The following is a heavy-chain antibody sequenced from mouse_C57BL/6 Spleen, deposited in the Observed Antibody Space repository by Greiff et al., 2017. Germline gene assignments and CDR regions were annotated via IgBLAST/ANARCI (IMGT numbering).Heavy chain of an antibody. Sequence: QVQLQQSGPELVRPGVSVKISCKGSGYTFTDYAMHWVKQSHAKSLEWIGVISTYYGDASYNQKFKDKATMTVDKSSSTAYMQLSSLTSEDSAVYYCARSLSSTGYFDVWGTGTTVTVSS. CDR3: ARSLSSTGYFDV. V-gene: IGHV1-67*01. CDR1: GYTFTDYA. D-gene: IGHD2-3*01. J-gene: IGHJ1*03. CDR2: ISTYYGDA.